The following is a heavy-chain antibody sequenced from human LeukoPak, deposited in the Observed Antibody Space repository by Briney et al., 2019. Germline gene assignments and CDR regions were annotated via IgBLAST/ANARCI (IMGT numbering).Heavy chain of an antibody. V-gene: IGHV5-51*01. CDR2: IYPGDSDT. CDR1: GHSFTSYW. J-gene: IGHJ4*02. CDR3: ASRYDSSGDYCFDY. Sequence: GESLKISCKGSGHSFTSYWIGWVRQMPGKGLEWMGIIYPGDSDTRYSPSFQGQVTISADKSISTAYLQWSSLRASDTAMYYCASRYDSSGDYCFDYWGQGTLVTVSS. D-gene: IGHD3-22*01.